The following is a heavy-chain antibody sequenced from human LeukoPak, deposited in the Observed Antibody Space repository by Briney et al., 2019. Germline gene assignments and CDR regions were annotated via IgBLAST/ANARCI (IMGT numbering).Heavy chain of an antibody. V-gene: IGHV3-23*01. CDR2: ISGSGGDT. D-gene: IGHD6-19*01. CDR3: AKDGSSSGWYYFDY. Sequence: GGTLRLSCAASGFTFSSYGMSWVRQAPGKGLEWVSAISGSGGDTYYADSVKGRFTISRDNSKNTLYLQMNSLRAEDTAVYYCAKDGSSSGWYYFDYWGQGTLVTVSS. CDR1: GFTFSSYG. J-gene: IGHJ4*02.